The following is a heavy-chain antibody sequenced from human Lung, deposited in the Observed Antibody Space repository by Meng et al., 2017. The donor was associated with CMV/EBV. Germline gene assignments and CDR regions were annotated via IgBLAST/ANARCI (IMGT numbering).Heavy chain of an antibody. Sequence: GESLKISCAASGFTFSGYSMNWVRQAPGKGLEWVAVISYDGSNKYYADSVKGRFTISRDNSKNTLYLQMNSLRAEDTAVYYCARTSGSYFHWGQGTLVTVSS. V-gene: IGHV3-30*04. CDR3: ARTSGSYFH. CDR2: ISYDGSNK. CDR1: GFTFSGYS. D-gene: IGHD1-26*01. J-gene: IGHJ4*02.